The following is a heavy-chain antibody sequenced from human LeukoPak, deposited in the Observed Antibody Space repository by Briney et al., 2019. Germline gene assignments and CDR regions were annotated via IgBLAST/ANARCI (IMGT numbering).Heavy chain of an antibody. CDR2: INSDGSWT. D-gene: IGHD2/OR15-2a*01. CDR1: GNHW. V-gene: IGHV3-74*01. CDR3: VSFYETY. J-gene: IGHJ4*02. Sequence: GGSLRLSCAASGNHWMHWVRQAPGKGLVWVSHINSDGSWTSYADSVKGRFAISKDNAKNTVYLQMNSLRAEDTAVYYCVSFYETYWGRGTLVTVSS.